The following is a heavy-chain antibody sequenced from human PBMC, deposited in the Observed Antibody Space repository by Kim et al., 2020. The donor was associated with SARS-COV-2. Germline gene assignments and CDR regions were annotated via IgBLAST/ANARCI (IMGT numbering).Heavy chain of an antibody. V-gene: IGHV3-30*01. Sequence: KGRFTISKDNSKNTLYLQMNSLRAEDTAVYYCARDPSSSWYSYYYGMDVWGQGTTVTVSS. J-gene: IGHJ6*02. D-gene: IGHD6-13*01. CDR3: ARDPSSSWYSYYYGMDV.